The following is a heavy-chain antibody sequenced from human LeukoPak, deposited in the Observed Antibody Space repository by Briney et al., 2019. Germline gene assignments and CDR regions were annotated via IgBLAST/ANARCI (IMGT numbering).Heavy chain of an antibody. V-gene: IGHV4-59*01. Sequence: PSETLSLTCTVSGGSISSYYWSWIRQPPGKGLEWIGYIYYSGSTSYNPSLKSRVTISVDTSKNQFSLKLSSVTAADTAVYYCARANELRYFDWSIDYWGQGTLVTVSS. J-gene: IGHJ4*02. CDR3: ARANELRYFDWSIDY. CDR1: GGSISSYY. D-gene: IGHD3-9*01. CDR2: IYYSGST.